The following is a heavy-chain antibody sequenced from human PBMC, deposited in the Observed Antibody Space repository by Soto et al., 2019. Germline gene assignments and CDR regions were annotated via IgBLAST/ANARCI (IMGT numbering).Heavy chain of an antibody. J-gene: IGHJ6*01. V-gene: IGHV1-69*11. CDR1: GGTFSSYA. CDR3: ATVVMTAVPASYYKGKVS. D-gene: IGHD4-4*01. Sequence: SVKVSCKASGGTFSSYAISWVRQAPGQGLEWMGRIIPFIGTANYAQKFQGRVTITADESTSTAYMELTSLRSEDTAVYYCATVVMTAVPASYYKGKVSLGHGPRVTVAS. CDR2: IIPFIGTA.